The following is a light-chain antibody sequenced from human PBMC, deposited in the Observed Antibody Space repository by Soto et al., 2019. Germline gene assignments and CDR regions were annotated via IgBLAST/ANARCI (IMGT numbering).Light chain of an antibody. Sequence: EIVLTQSPGTLSLSPGERATLSCRASQSVSSSYLAWYQQKPGQAPRLLIYGASSRATGIPDRFSGSGSATDFALTISRLEPEDFATYYCQQYGSSPWTFGQGTKVDIK. J-gene: IGKJ1*01. CDR3: QQYGSSPWT. CDR2: GAS. CDR1: QSVSSSY. V-gene: IGKV3-20*01.